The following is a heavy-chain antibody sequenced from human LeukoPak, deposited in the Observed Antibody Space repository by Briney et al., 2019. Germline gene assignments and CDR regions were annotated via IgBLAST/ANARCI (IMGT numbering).Heavy chain of an antibody. Sequence: GGSLRLSCAASGFTFSGYAMSWVRQAPGKGLEWVAVISYDGSNKYYADSVKGRFTISRDNSKNTLYLQVNSLRAEDTAVYYCAKDLWDYVFSYDFDYWGQGTLVTVSS. V-gene: IGHV3-30*18. CDR2: ISYDGSNK. CDR1: GFTFSGYA. D-gene: IGHD4-17*01. CDR3: AKDLWDYVFSYDFDY. J-gene: IGHJ4*02.